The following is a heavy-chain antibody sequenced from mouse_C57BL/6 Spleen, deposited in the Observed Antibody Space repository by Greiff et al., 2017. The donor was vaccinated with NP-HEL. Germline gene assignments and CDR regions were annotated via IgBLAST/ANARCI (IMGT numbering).Heavy chain of an antibody. CDR3: ARWGNYEGV. J-gene: IGHJ2*01. D-gene: IGHD2-1*01. CDR2: IYPGSGNT. V-gene: IGHV1-76*01. CDR1: GYTFTDYY. Sequence: QVQLQQSGAELVRPGASVKLSCKASGYTFTDYYINWVKQRPGQGLEWIARIYPGSGNTYYNEKFKGKATLTAEKSSSTAYMQLSSLTSEDSAVYFCARWGNYEGVWGQGTTLTVSS.